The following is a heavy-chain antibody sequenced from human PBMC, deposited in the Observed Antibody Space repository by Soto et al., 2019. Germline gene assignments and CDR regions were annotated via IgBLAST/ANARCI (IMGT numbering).Heavy chain of an antibody. CDR2: INAGHGNT. D-gene: IGHD1-26*01. V-gene: IGHV1-3*01. CDR3: ARDSGSYPAGMDV. Sequence: ASVKVSCKASGYTFTSYAMQWVGQAPGQRLEWMGWINAGHGNTKYAQKFQGRVTITRDTSASTAYMELSSLRSEDTAVYYCARDSGSYPAGMDVWGQGTTVTVSS. CDR1: GYTFTSYA. J-gene: IGHJ6*02.